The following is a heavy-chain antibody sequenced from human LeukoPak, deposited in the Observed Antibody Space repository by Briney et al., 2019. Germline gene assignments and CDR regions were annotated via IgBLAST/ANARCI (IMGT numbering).Heavy chain of an antibody. CDR3: ARDPSYSNLEAFDI. V-gene: IGHV3-48*04. J-gene: IGHJ3*02. D-gene: IGHD4-11*01. Sequence: PGGSLRLSCAASGFTFSSYAMTWVRQAPGKGLEWVSYISSSGSTIYYADSVKGRFTISRDNAKNSLYLQMNSLRAEDTAVYYCARDPSYSNLEAFDIWGQGTMVTVSS. CDR1: GFTFSSYA. CDR2: ISSSGSTI.